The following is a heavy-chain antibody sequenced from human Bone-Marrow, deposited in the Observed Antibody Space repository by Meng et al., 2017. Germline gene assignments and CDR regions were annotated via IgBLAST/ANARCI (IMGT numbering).Heavy chain of an antibody. J-gene: IGHJ5*02. CDR2: INPKSGDT. D-gene: IGHD5-24*01. Sequence: ASVKVSCKASGYTFPDYWLHWVRRAPGQGLEWMGRINPKSGDTHYAQRFQGRVTMTGDTSISTAYMELSGLRSDDTAMYYCAGSSRRWLQLRGKTPLSFDPWGQGTLVTVSS. CDR3: AGSSRRWLQLRGKTPLSFDP. V-gene: IGHV1-2*06. CDR1: GYTFPDYW.